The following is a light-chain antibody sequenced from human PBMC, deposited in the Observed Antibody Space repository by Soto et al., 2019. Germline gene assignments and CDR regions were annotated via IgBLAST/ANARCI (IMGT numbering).Light chain of an antibody. CDR3: MQALQTPYT. V-gene: IGKV2-28*01. CDR2: LGS. Sequence: DIVMTQSPLSLPVTPGEPASISCRSSQSLLHSNGYNYLDWYLQKPGQSPQLLIYLGSNRASGVPDRLSGSGSGTDFTLKISRVEAEDVGVSYCMQALQTPYTFGQGTKLEIK. J-gene: IGKJ2*01. CDR1: QSLLHSNGYNY.